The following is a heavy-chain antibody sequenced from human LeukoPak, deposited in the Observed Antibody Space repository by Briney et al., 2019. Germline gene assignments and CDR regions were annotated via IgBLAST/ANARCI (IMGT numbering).Heavy chain of an antibody. CDR2: ISGSGGNT. V-gene: IGHV3-23*01. CDR1: GFTFSNYA. Sequence: GGSLRLSCAASGFTFSNYAMNWVRQAPGKGLQWVSSISGSGGNTYYADSVKGRFTISRDNAKNSLYLQMNSLRAEDTAVYYCAELGITMIGGVWGKGTTVTISS. D-gene: IGHD3-10*02. CDR3: AELGITMIGGV. J-gene: IGHJ6*04.